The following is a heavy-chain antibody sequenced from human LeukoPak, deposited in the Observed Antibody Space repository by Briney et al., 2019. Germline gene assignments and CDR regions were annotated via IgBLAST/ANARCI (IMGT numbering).Heavy chain of an antibody. J-gene: IGHJ4*02. CDR1: GFTFDDYG. CDR3: AREGYYDSSGYYSPTYYFDY. CDR2: INWNGGST. V-gene: IGHV3-20*04. Sequence: GGSLRLSCAASGFTFDDYGMSWVRQAPGKGLEWVSGINWNGGSTGYADSVKGRFTISRDNAKNSLYLQMKSLRAEDTALYYCAREGYYDSSGYYSPTYYFDYWGQGTLVTVSS. D-gene: IGHD3-22*01.